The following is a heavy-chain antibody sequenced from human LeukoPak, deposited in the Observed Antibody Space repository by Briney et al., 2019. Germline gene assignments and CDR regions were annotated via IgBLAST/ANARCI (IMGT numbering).Heavy chain of an antibody. J-gene: IGHJ5*02. CDR2: ISGSGGST. Sequence: GGSLRLSCAASGFTFSSYGMSWVRQAPGKGLEWVSGISGSGGSTYYADSVKGRFTISRDNSKNTLYLQMNSLRAEDTAVYYCAKLYSGSYFALWGQGTLVTVSS. CDR3: AKLYSGSYFAL. V-gene: IGHV3-23*01. D-gene: IGHD1-26*01. CDR1: GFTFSSYG.